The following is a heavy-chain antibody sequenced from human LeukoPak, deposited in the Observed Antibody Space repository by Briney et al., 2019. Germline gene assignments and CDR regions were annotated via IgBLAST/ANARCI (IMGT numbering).Heavy chain of an antibody. CDR3: AKVSSPGFGEEDY. CDR2: ISSSSSTI. CDR1: GFTFSSYS. V-gene: IGHV3-48*01. D-gene: IGHD3-10*01. Sequence: GGSLRLSCAASGFTFSSYSMNWVRQAPGKGLEWVSYISSSSSTIYYADSVKGRFTISRDNSKNTLYLQMNSLRAEDTAVYYCAKVSSPGFGEEDYWGQGTLVTVSS. J-gene: IGHJ4*02.